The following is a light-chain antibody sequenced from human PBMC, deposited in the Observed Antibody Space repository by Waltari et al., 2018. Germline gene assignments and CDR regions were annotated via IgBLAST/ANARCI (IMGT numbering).Light chain of an antibody. CDR1: GGDIGGNKY. J-gene: IGLJ2*01. V-gene: IGLV2-14*03. Sequence: QSALTQPASVPGTPGQSLTIPCSGTGGDIGGNKYVSWYQQHQGEAPKVIIYDVTSRPSGVSDRFSGSKSGNTAFLTISGLQAEDEADYYCSSYATTRVIFGGGTKVTVL. CDR3: SSYATTRVI. CDR2: DVT.